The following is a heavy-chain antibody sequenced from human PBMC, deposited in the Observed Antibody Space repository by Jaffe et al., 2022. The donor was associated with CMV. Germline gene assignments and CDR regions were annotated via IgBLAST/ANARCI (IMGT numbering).Heavy chain of an antibody. J-gene: IGHJ4*02. CDR2: IYYSGST. D-gene: IGHD6-19*01. V-gene: IGHV4-39*01. CDR1: GGSISSSSYY. Sequence: QLQLQESGPGLVKPSETLSLTCTVSGGSISSSSYYWGWIRQPPGKGLEWIGSIYYSGSTYYNPSLKSRVTISVDTSKNQFSLKLSSVTAADTAVYYCARLIFLAVAIHWGQGTLVTVSS. CDR3: ARLIFLAVAIH.